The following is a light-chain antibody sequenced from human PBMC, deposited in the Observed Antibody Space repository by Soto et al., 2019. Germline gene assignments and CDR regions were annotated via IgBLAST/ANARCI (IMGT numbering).Light chain of an antibody. V-gene: IGLV2-8*01. CDR2: EVN. CDR3: CSYAGSSTWV. Sequence: QSALTQPPSASGSPGQSVTISCTGTSSDVGDYNYVSWYQQHPGKAPKLIIYEVNKRPSGVPDRFSGSKSGNTASLTISGLQAEDEADYYCCSYAGSSTWVFGGGTKLTVL. CDR1: SSDVGDYNY. J-gene: IGLJ3*02.